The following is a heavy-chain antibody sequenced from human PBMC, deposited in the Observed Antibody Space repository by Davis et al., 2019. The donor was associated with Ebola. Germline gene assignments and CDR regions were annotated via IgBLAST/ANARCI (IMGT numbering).Heavy chain of an antibody. D-gene: IGHD3/OR15-3a*01. Sequence: GESLKISCVASGFNFKDFHMNWIRQAPGKALEWVAHISTTSHTIYYADSVKGRFTISRDNAENSVYLQMDSLKVEDTAVYYCARDPPNGLPVYYMDVWGKGTTVAVPS. CDR1: GFNFKDFH. V-gene: IGHV3-11*04. CDR3: ARDPPNGLPVYYMDV. J-gene: IGHJ6*03. CDR2: ISTTSHTI.